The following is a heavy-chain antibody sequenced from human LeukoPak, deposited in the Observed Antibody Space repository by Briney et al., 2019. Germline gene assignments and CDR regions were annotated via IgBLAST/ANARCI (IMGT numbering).Heavy chain of an antibody. CDR3: ARTIYSSGYCYDY. CDR2: ISGSSSYI. CDR1: GFTFSSYS. V-gene: IGHV3-21*04. J-gene: IGHJ4*02. D-gene: IGHD3-22*01. Sequence: GGSLRLSCAASGFTFSSYSMNWVRQAPGKGLEWVSSISGSSSYIYYADSVKGRFTISRDNAKNSLYLQMNSLRAEDTAVYYCARTIYSSGYCYDYWGQGTLVTVSS.